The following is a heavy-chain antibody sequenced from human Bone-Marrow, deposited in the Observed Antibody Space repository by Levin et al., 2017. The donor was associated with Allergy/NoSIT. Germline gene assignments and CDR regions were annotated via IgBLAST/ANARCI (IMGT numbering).Heavy chain of an antibody. V-gene: IGHV3-7*01. J-gene: IGHJ4*02. CDR2: IKEDGSQA. D-gene: IGHD6-19*01. Sequence: ESLKISCAASGFTFRNYWMSWVRQTPGKGLEWVANIKEDGSQAYYVDSVKARFTISRDNAKNSLSLQMNSLRAEDTALYYCTRYGTGWYNFDSWGQGTLVTVSS. CDR1: GFTFRNYW. CDR3: TRYGTGWYNFDS.